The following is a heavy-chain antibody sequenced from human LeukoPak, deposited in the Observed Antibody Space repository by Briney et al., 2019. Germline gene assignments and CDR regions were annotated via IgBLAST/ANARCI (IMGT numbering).Heavy chain of an antibody. D-gene: IGHD6-13*01. CDR3: AKDKTAAAGYYFDY. Sequence: GGSLRLSCAASTFTFNTYWMSWVRQAPGKGLEWVATIKRDGLEKYYMDPVKGRFTISRDNAKNSVYLQMNSLRAEDTAVYYCAKDKTAAAGYYFDYWGQGTLVTVSS. CDR1: TFTFNTYW. J-gene: IGHJ4*02. V-gene: IGHV3-7*03. CDR2: IKRDGLEK.